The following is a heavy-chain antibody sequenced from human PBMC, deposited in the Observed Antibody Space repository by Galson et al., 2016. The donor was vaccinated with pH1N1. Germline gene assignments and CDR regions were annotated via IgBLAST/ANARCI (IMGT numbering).Heavy chain of an antibody. J-gene: IGHJ3*02. CDR3: ARGGIDYDFWSGYECHAAFDI. V-gene: IGHV6-1*01. D-gene: IGHD3-3*01. CDR1: GDSVSSNSAT. CDR2: TYYRSKWYN. Sequence: CAISGDSVSSNSATWNWIRQSPSRGLEWLGRTYYRSKWYNDYAESVKGRIIISPDTSKNQLSLQLNSVTPADTAVYYCARGGIDYDFWSGYECHAAFDIWGQGTIVIVSS.